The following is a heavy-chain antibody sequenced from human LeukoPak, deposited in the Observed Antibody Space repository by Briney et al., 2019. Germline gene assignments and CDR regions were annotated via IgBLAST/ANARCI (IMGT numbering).Heavy chain of an antibody. J-gene: IGHJ4*02. CDR3: VKDRRGGDYGDDY. Sequence: GGSLRLSSAASGFTFSKFAMSWVRQAPGKGLEWVSAIVGSGFSSYYADSVKGRFTISRDNSKNTLYLQMNSLRAEDTAVYFCVKDRRGGDYGDDYWGQGALVTVSS. V-gene: IGHV3-23*01. CDR2: IVGSGFSS. CDR1: GFTFSKFA. D-gene: IGHD4-17*01.